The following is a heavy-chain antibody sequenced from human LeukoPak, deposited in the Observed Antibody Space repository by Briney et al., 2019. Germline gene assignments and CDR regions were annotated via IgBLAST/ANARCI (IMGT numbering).Heavy chain of an antibody. J-gene: IGHJ4*02. CDR2: IYPGESDT. Sequence: GESLKISCEGSGYSFTSYWIGWVRQLPGKGLEGMGIIYPGESDTRYSPSCQGQVTISADKSISTAYLQWSSLKASDTAMYYCARYPLIYGDYLDYWGQGTLVTVSS. V-gene: IGHV5-51*01. CDR1: GYSFTSYW. D-gene: IGHD4-17*01. CDR3: ARYPLIYGDYLDY.